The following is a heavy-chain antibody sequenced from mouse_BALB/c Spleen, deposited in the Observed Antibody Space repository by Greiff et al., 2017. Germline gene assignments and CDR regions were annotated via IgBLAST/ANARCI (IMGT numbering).Heavy chain of an antibody. V-gene: IGHV1-12*01. CDR1: GYTFTSYN. CDR2: IYPGNGDT. D-gene: IGHD2-4*01. CDR3: ARSDYDWYFDV. Sequence: LQQPGAELVKPGASVKMSCKASGYTFTSYNMHWVKQTPGQGLEWIGAIYPGNGDTSYNQKFKGKATLTADKSSSTAYMQLSSLTSEDSAVYYCARSDYDWYFDVWGAGTTVTVSS. J-gene: IGHJ1*01.